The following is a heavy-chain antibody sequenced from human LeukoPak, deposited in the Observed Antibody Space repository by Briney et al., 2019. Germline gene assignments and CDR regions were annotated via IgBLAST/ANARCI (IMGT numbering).Heavy chain of an antibody. J-gene: IGHJ6*03. CDR2: INPNSGGT. CDR3: ARASGYPYYYYMDV. D-gene: IGHD5-12*01. CDR1: GYTFTGYC. Sequence: ASVKVSCKASGYTFTGYCMHWVRQAPGQGLEWMGWINPNSGGTNYAQKFQGRVTMTRDTSISTAYMELSRLRSDDTAVYYCARASGYPYYYYMDVWGKGTTVTIS. V-gene: IGHV1-2*02.